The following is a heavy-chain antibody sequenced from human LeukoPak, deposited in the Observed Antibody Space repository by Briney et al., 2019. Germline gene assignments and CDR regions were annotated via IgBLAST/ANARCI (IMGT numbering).Heavy chain of an antibody. CDR3: ARGFRNGPFDC. CDR2: INRNGGSR. J-gene: IGHJ4*02. Sequence: GGSLRLSCEASGFTFDDYGMSWVRQPPGKGLEWVSGINRNGGSRDYADSVKGRFTISRDNAKNSHFLQMNSLRVEDTGLYYCARGFRNGPFDCWGQGTLVTVSS. D-gene: IGHD2-8*01. CDR1: GFTFDDYG. V-gene: IGHV3-20*04.